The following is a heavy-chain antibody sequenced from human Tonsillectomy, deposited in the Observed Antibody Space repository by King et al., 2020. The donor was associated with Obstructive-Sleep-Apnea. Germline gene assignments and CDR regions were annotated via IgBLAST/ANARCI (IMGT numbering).Heavy chain of an antibody. Sequence: VQLQESGPGLVKPSQTLSLTCTVSGGSISSGGYNWSWIRQHPGKGLEWIGYIYYSGSAYYNPSLKSRVTISVDTSKNQFSLKLSSVTAADTAVYYWATQTDRAAGTVLSTFNTGPYYFDYWGQGTLVTVSS. CDR3: ATQTDRAAGTVLSTFNTGPYYFDY. J-gene: IGHJ4*02. CDR1: GGSISSGGYN. CDR2: IYYSGSA. V-gene: IGHV4-31*03. D-gene: IGHD6-13*01.